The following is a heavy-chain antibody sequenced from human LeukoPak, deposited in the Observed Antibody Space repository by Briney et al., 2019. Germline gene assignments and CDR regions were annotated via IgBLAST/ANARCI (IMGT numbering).Heavy chain of an antibody. Sequence: ASVKVSCNISGYTLTDFSMHWVRQAPGKGLEWMGGFNREDDEPIYAPHFRGRVTVTEDTSTDTAYMELSSLRSEDTAVYYCATLDSYYDNSGRPLIPDWGQGTLVTVSS. CDR1: GYTLTDFS. V-gene: IGHV1-24*01. J-gene: IGHJ4*02. CDR2: FNREDDEP. CDR3: ATLDSYYDNSGRPLIPD. D-gene: IGHD3-22*01.